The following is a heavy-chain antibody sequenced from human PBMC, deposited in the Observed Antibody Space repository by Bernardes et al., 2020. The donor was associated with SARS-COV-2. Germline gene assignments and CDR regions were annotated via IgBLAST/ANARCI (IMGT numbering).Heavy chain of an antibody. Sequence: ETLSLTCTVSGGSISSYYWSWIRQPPGKGLEWIGYIYYSGSTNYNPSLKSRVTISVDTSKNQFSLKLSSVTAADTAVYYCAREPSENDAFDIWGQGTMVTVSS. CDR1: GGSISSYY. CDR2: IYYSGST. CDR3: AREPSENDAFDI. V-gene: IGHV4-59*01. J-gene: IGHJ3*02.